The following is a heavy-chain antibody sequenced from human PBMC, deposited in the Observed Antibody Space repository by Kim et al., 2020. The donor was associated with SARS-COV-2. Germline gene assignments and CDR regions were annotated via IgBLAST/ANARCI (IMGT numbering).Heavy chain of an antibody. CDR2: IHHNGNS. CDR3: ARKRADSSGFIVS. Sequence: SETLSLTCAVSGAAIDDYYWSWIRQAPGKGLEWIGYIHHNGNSNSNPSLESRVTISLDTSRNQFSLKLTYVTAADSAVYFCARKRADSSGFIVSWGRGT. D-gene: IGHD3-22*01. CDR1: GAAIDDYY. V-gene: IGHV4-59*01. J-gene: IGHJ4*02.